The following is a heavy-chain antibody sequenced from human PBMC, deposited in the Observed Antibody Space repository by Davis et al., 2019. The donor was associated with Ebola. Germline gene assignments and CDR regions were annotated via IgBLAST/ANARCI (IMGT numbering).Heavy chain of an antibody. Sequence: GGPLRLSCAASGFTFSSYAMSWVRQAPGKGLEWVSAISGSGGSTYYADSVKGRFTISRDNSKNTLYLQMNSLRAEDTAVYYCAKYGAAMVLRNNWFDPWGQGTLVTVSS. CDR3: AKYGAAMVLRNNWFDP. V-gene: IGHV3-23*01. J-gene: IGHJ5*02. D-gene: IGHD5-18*01. CDR1: GFTFSSYA. CDR2: ISGSGGST.